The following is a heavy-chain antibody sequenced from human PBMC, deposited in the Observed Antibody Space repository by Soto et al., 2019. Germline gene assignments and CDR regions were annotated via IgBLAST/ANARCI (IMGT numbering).Heavy chain of an antibody. J-gene: IGHJ6*02. CDR2: ISAYNGNT. D-gene: IGHD5-18*01. CDR3: ARGSVDTAMVEEDYYGMDV. V-gene: IGHV1-18*01. CDR1: GYTFTSYG. Sequence: VASVKVSCKASGYTFTSYGISWVRQAPGQGLEWMGWISAYNGNTSYAQKLQGRVTMTTDTSTSTAYMELRSLRSDDTAVYYCARGSVDTAMVEEDYYGMDVWGQGTTVTVSS.